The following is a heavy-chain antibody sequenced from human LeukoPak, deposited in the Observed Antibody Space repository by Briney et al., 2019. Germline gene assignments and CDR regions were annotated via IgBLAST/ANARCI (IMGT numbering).Heavy chain of an antibody. CDR3: ARNNGDRSSWGLDH. Sequence: SETLSLTCTVSGGSVNSGSYYWSWIRQPPGKGLEWIGNIYSSGSAYYNPSLKSRVTMSVDTSKNQFSLKLSSVTAADTAIYYCARNNGDRSSWGLDHWGQGTLVAVSS. D-gene: IGHD6-6*01. J-gene: IGHJ5*02. CDR2: IYSSGSA. V-gene: IGHV4-39*07. CDR1: GGSVNSGSYY.